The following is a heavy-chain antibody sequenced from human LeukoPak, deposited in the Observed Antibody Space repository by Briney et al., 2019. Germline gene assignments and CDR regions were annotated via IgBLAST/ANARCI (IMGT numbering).Heavy chain of an antibody. V-gene: IGHV1-8*01. CDR3: ASKIGTYCSGGSCHLNWFDP. D-gene: IGHD2-15*01. CDR2: MNPNSGNT. CDR1: GYTFTSYD. Sequence: ASVKVSCKASGYTFTSYDINWVRQATGQGLEWMGWMNPNSGNTGYAQKFQGRVTMTRNTSISTAYMELSSLRSEDTAVYYCASKIGTYCSGGSCHLNWFDPWGQGTLVTVSS. J-gene: IGHJ5*02.